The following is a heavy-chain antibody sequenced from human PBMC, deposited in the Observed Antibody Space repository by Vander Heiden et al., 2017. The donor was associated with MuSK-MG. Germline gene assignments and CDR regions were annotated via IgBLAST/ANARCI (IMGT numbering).Heavy chain of an antibody. D-gene: IGHD3-9*01. CDR1: GYTFTDSY. J-gene: IGHJ4*02. CDR3: ARGAYDILTTYYTSFDY. Sequence: QVQLVQSGAEVKKPGASVMLSCKASGYTFTDSYIHWVRQAPGQGLEWVGWVNPNSDDTNYAQKFQGRVTMTRHTSISTAYMELSRLRSDDTAVYYCARGAYDILTTYYTSFDYWGQGTLVTVSS. CDR2: VNPNSDDT. V-gene: IGHV1-2*02.